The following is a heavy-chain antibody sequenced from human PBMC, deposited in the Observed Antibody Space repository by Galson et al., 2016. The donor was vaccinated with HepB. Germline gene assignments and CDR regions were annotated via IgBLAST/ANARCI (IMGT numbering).Heavy chain of an antibody. J-gene: IGHJ4*02. CDR1: GFSSSSYN. CDR2: ISRTGETF. V-gene: IGHV3-48*02. CDR3: ARDRRHNYAFFDS. Sequence: SLRLSCAASGFSSSSYNMDWVRRAPGKGLEWVSYISRTGETFYYADSVKGRFTISRDNAKNLLYLQMNSLRDEDTAVYYCARDRRHNYAFFDSWGQGTPITVSS. D-gene: IGHD3-16*01.